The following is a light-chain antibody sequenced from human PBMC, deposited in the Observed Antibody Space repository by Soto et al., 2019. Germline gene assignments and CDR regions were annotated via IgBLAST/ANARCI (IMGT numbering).Light chain of an antibody. Sequence: QSVLTQPPSASGTPGQRVTISCSGSSSNIGSNTVNWYQQLPGTAPKLLIFGNTNRPSGVPDRFSGSKSGTSASLAITGLQAEDEGDYYCQSYDSTLSARYVFGTGTKLTVL. CDR2: GNT. V-gene: IGLV1-44*01. CDR3: QSYDSTLSARYV. J-gene: IGLJ1*01. CDR1: SSNIGSNT.